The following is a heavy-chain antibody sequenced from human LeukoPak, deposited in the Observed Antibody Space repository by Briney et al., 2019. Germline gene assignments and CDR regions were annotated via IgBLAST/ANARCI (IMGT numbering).Heavy chain of an antibody. D-gene: IGHD2-15*01. CDR1: GFTFSTYA. CDR3: AKATLGSCSGARCYPFDY. V-gene: IGHV3-23*01. CDR2: ITGNGGST. Sequence: GGSLRLSCAASGFTFSTYAINWVRQVPGKGLEWVSSITGNGGSTHLADSVKGRFTISRDNSKNTLYLQMNSLRAEDTAVYYCAKATLGSCSGARCYPFDYWGQGALVTVSS. J-gene: IGHJ4*02.